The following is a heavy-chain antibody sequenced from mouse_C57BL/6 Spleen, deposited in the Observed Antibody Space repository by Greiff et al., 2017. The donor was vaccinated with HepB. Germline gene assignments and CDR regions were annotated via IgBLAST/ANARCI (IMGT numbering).Heavy chain of an antibody. CDR2: IYPRDGST. Sequence: VQLVESDAELVKPGASVKISCKVSGYTFTDHTIHWMKQRPEQGLEWIGYIYPRDGSTKYNEKFKGKATLTADKSSSTAYMQLNSLTSEDSAVYFCARRSFYGYNYFDYWGQGTTLTVSS. D-gene: IGHD2-2*01. V-gene: IGHV1-78*01. CDR1: GYTFTDHT. J-gene: IGHJ2*01. CDR3: ARRSFYGYNYFDY.